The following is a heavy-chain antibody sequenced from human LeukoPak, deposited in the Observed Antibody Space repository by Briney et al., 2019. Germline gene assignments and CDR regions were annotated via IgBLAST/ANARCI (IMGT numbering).Heavy chain of an antibody. CDR1: GYTFTVYY. Sequence: ASVKFSCKASGYTFTVYYIHWVRQAPGQGLEWMGWIDPISGGTIYAQKVPCRVTMTRDASTSTAYMELSRLTSDDTAVYYCATPGGRGVYFDYWGQGTLVTVSS. D-gene: IGHD2-15*01. CDR2: IDPISGGT. CDR3: ATPGGRGVYFDY. V-gene: IGHV1-2*02. J-gene: IGHJ4*02.